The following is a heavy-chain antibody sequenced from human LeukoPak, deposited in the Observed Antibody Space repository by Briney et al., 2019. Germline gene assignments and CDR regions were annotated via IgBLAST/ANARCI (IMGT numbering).Heavy chain of an antibody. Sequence: GGSLRLSCAASGFTFSSYGMHWVRQAPGKGLEWVAVISYDGSNKYYADSVKGRFTISRDNSKNTLYLQMNSLRAEDTAVYYCAKDFGGSWYDYYGMDVWGQGTTVTVSS. D-gene: IGHD6-13*01. CDR2: ISYDGSNK. V-gene: IGHV3-30*18. CDR3: AKDFGGSWYDYYGMDV. J-gene: IGHJ6*02. CDR1: GFTFSSYG.